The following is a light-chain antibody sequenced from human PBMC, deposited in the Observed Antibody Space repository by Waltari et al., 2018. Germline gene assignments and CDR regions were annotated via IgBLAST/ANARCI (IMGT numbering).Light chain of an antibody. V-gene: IGKV4-1*01. CDR1: QSVLYSSNNNNY. J-gene: IGKJ1*01. Sequence: DIVMTQSPDSLAVSLGERATINCKSNQSVLYSSNNNNYLAWYQQKPRQPPKRLIYWASTRESGVPDRFSGSGSGTDFTLAISSLQAEDVAVYYCQQYYTTPWTFGQGTKVEI. CDR3: QQYYTTPWT. CDR2: WAS.